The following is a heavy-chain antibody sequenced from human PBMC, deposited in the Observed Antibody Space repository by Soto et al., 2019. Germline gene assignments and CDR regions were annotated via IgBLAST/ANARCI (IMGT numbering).Heavy chain of an antibody. CDR1: GFTVSNNY. V-gene: IGHV3-66*01. D-gene: IGHD3-16*01. J-gene: IGHJ4*02. Sequence: EVLLEESGGGFVQPGGSLRLSCAASGFTVSNNYMTWVRQAPGKGLEWVAVIQDGGSISYADSVSDRFTISRDNSKTLVVLQMDHMRPEATAVYFCARGEGAGSNALGQWGQGTLATVSS. CDR3: ARGEGAGSNALGQ. CDR2: IQDGGSI.